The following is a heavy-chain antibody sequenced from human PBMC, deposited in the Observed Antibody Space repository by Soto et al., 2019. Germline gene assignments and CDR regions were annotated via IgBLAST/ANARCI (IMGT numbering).Heavy chain of an antibody. CDR3: ARGGSMVATDY. CDR2: IYYSGST. D-gene: IGHD3-10*01. V-gene: IGHV4-61*01. CDR1: GGSVSSGSYY. Sequence: NPSETLSLTCTVSGGSVSSGSYYWSWIRQPPGKGLEWIGYIYYSGSTNYNPSLKSRVTISVDTSKNQFSLKLSSVTAADTAVYYCARGGSMVATDYWGQGTLVTVSS. J-gene: IGHJ4*02.